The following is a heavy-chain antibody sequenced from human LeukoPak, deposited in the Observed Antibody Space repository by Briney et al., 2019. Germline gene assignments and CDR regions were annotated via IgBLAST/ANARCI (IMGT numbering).Heavy chain of an antibody. CDR1: GGSFSGYY. J-gene: IGHJ5*02. D-gene: IGHD3-22*01. CDR2: INHSGST. Sequence: KPSETLSLTCAVYGGSFSGYYWSWIRQPPGKGLEWIGEINHSGSTNYNPSLKSRVTISVDTSKNQFSLKLSSVTAADTAVYYCARSNPSYYYDSSGYYLWGQGTLVTVSS. CDR3: ARSNPSYYYDSSGYYL. V-gene: IGHV4-34*01.